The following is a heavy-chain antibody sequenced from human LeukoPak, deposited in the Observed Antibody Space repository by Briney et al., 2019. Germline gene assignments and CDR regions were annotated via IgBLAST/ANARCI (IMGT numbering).Heavy chain of an antibody. CDR3: ARHAVRSSNYMDV. Sequence: PSETLSLTCTVSGGSISSYYWSWIRQPPGKGLEWIGYIYTSGSTNYNPSLKSRVTISVDTSKNQFSLKLGSVTAADTAVYYCARHAVRSSNYMDVWGKGTTVTVSS. V-gene: IGHV4-4*09. CDR2: IYTSGST. D-gene: IGHD1-26*01. J-gene: IGHJ6*03. CDR1: GGSISSYY.